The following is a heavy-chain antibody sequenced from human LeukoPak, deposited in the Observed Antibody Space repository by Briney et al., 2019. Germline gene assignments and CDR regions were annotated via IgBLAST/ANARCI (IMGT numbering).Heavy chain of an antibody. D-gene: IGHD2-2*01. V-gene: IGHV1-24*01. J-gene: IGHJ5*02. Sequence: ASVKVSCKVSGYTLTELSMHWVRQAPGKGLEWMGGFDPEDGETIYAQKFQGRVTMTEDTSTDTAYMELSSLRSEDTAVYYCATQVPANGGNWFDHWGQGTLVTVSS. CDR2: FDPEDGET. CDR1: GYTLTELS. CDR3: ATQVPANGGNWFDH.